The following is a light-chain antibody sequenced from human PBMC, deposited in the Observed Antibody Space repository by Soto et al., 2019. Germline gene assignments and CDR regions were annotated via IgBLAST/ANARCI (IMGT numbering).Light chain of an antibody. CDR2: DAS. J-gene: IGKJ3*01. CDR1: QDISNY. Sequence: DIQMTQSPSSLSASVGDRVTITCQASQDISNYLNWYQQKPGTAPKLLIYDASNLETGVPSRFSGSGSGTDFTFTISSLQPEDIATYYCQQYDNLPSFTFGPGTKVDFK. V-gene: IGKV1-33*01. CDR3: QQYDNLPSFT.